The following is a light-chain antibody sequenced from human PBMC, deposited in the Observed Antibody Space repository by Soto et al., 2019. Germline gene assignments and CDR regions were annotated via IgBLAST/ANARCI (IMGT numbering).Light chain of an antibody. V-gene: IGKV3-15*01. Sequence: EIVMTQSPATLSVSPGERATLSCRASQSVSSNLAWYQQQPGQAPRLFIYGASIRATGIPARFSGSGSGTEFTLTISSLQSEDFAFYYCQQYNNWPPMYTFGQGNKLEIK. CDR1: QSVSSN. J-gene: IGKJ2*01. CDR3: QQYNNWPPMYT. CDR2: GAS.